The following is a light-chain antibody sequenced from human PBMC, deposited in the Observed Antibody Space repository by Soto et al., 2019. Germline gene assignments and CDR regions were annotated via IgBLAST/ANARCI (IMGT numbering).Light chain of an antibody. V-gene: IGKV3-20*01. CDR2: GAS. Sequence: DIVLTQSPGTLSLSPGERATLSCRASQSVSSSYLAWYQQKPGQAPRLLIYGASSRATGIPDRFSGSGSGTDFTLTISRLEPEDFAVYYCRQYGSSPTFGQGTKVEIK. CDR3: RQYGSSPT. J-gene: IGKJ1*01. CDR1: QSVSSSY.